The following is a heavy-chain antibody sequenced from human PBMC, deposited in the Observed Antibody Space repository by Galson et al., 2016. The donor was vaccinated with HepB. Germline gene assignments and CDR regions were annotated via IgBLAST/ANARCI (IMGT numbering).Heavy chain of an antibody. CDR1: GFTFSGHG. J-gene: IGHJ4*02. CDR2: ISNDGSDK. D-gene: IGHD2-21*02. V-gene: IGHV3-30*18. Sequence: SLRLSCAASGFTFSGHGMHWVRRAPGRGLEWVAVISNDGSDKQYVDSVKGRFTVSRDNSKNTLFPQMNSLRVEDTAVYYCAKLDCGRNCPRDYWGQGTQVTVSS. CDR3: AKLDCGRNCPRDY.